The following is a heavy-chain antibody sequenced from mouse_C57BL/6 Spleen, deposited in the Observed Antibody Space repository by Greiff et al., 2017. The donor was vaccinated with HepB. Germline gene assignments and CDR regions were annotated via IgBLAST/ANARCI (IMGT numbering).Heavy chain of an antibody. V-gene: IGHV1-77*01. D-gene: IGHD4-1*01. J-gene: IGHJ4*01. CDR3: ARSDPNWDVAMDY. CDR1: GYTFTDYY. CDR2: IGPGSGST. Sequence: VQLQQSGAELVKPGASVKISCKASGYTFTDYYINWVKQRPGQGLEWIGKIGPGSGSTYYNEKFKGKATLTADKSSRTAYMQLSSLTSEDSAVYFGARSDPNWDVAMDYWGQGTSVTVSS.